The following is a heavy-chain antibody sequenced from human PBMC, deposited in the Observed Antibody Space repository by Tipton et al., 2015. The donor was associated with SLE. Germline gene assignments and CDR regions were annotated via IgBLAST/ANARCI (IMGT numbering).Heavy chain of an antibody. Sequence: LRLSCTVSGGSISSYYWRWIRQPPGKGLEWIGYIYYSGSTNYNPSLKSRVTISVDTSKNQFSLKLSSVTAADTAVYYCARGTDPMVRDYWGQGTLVTVSS. V-gene: IGHV4-59*01. CDR2: IYYSGST. J-gene: IGHJ4*02. CDR3: ARGTDPMVRDY. CDR1: GGSISSYY. D-gene: IGHD3-10*01.